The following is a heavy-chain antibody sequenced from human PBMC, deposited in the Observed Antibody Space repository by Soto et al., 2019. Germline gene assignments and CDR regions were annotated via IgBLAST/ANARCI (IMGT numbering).Heavy chain of an antibody. CDR3: ARDYIIRGVSWSAFDV. D-gene: IGHD3-10*01. J-gene: IGHJ3*01. CDR1: GGTFSSFV. CDR2: IIPIFGTP. Sequence: QVQLVQSGAEVKKPGSSVKVSCKASGGTFSSFVISWVRQAPGQGLEWMGGIIPIFGTPDYAQKFQGRVTITADETTSTADMELGSMRSDDTAHYYCARDYIIRGVSWSAFDVWGQGTMVTVSS. V-gene: IGHV1-69*01.